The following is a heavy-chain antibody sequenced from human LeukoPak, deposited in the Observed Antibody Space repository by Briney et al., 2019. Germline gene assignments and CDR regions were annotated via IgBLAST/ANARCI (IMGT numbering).Heavy chain of an antibody. D-gene: IGHD1-14*01. Sequence: ASVTVSCKASGYTFTSYGISWVRQAPGQGLEWMGWISAYNGNTNYAQKLQGRVTMTTDTSTSTAYMELRSLRSDDTAVYYCALRAYGIDNDYWGQGTLVTVSS. J-gene: IGHJ4*02. CDR2: ISAYNGNT. CDR3: ALRAYGIDNDY. V-gene: IGHV1-18*01. CDR1: GYTFTSYG.